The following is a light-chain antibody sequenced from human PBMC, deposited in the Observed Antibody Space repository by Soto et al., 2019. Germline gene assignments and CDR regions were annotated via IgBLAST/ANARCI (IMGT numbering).Light chain of an antibody. CDR1: QGVLNS. CDR3: KQFYTSPHT. V-gene: IGKV1-9*01. Sequence: IQVTQSPSTLSASVGDRVTITCRTSQGVLNSLAWYQQKSGEAPRLLIYSISSLKSGVPSRFSGSGSGAEFTHTITTPQPKDFETFFCKQFYTSPHTFALGPQL. J-gene: IGKJ2*01. CDR2: SIS.